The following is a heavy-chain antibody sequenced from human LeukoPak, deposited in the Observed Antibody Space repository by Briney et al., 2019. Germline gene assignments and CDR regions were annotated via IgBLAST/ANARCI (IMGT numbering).Heavy chain of an antibody. CDR1: GGSISSYY. CDR2: IYYSGST. CDR3: ARAARVLTTVTTSYYYYGMDV. D-gene: IGHD4-4*01. V-gene: IGHV4-59*12. Sequence: SETLSLTCTVSGGSISSYYWSWIRQPPGKGLEWIGYIYYSGSTNYNPSLKSRVTMSVDTSKNQFSLKLSSVTAADTAVYYCARAARVLTTVTTSYYYYGMDVWGQGTTVTVSS. J-gene: IGHJ6*02.